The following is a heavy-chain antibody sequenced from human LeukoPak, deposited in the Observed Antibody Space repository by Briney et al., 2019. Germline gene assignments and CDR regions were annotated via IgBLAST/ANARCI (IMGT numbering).Heavy chain of an antibody. CDR1: GASISSSSYY. CDR3: ARLIAAAGYYFDY. CDR2: IYYSGST. V-gene: IGHV4-39*01. Sequence: SETLSLTWTVSGASISSSSYYWGWIRQPPGKGLEWIGSIYYSGSTYYNPSLKRRVPISVDTSKNQFSLKVSSVTAADTAVYYCARLIAAAGYYFDYWGQGTLVTVSS. J-gene: IGHJ4*02. D-gene: IGHD6-13*01.